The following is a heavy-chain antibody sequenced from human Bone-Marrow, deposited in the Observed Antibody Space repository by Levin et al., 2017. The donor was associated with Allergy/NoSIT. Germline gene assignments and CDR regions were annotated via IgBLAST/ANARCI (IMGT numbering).Heavy chain of an antibody. CDR2: ISAYNGNT. D-gene: IGHD2-21*02. Sequence: ASVKVSCKASGYTFTSYGISWVRQAPGQGLEWMGWISAYNGNTNYAQKLQGRVTMTTDTSTSTAYMELRSLRSDDTAVYYCARVSYPYFPANSSSSSRVTAIYDPDAFDIWGQGTMVTVSS. CDR1: GYTFTSYG. CDR3: ARVSYPYFPANSSSSSRVTAIYDPDAFDI. J-gene: IGHJ3*02. V-gene: IGHV1-18*01.